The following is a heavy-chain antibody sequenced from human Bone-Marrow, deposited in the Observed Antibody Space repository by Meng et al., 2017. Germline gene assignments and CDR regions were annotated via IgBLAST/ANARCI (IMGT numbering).Heavy chain of an antibody. D-gene: IGHD6-19*01. CDR1: GFSLSTSGVG. CDR2: IYWNDDK. J-gene: IGHJ6*02. CDR3: AHSRSSGWPYYYYYGMDV. V-gene: IGHV2-5*01. Sequence: SGPTLVKPTQTLTLTCPFSGFSLSTSGVGVGGIRQPPGKALEWLALIYWNDDKRYSPSLKSRLTITKDTSKNQVVLTMTNMDPVDTATYYCAHSRSSGWPYYYYYGMDVWGQGTTVTVSS.